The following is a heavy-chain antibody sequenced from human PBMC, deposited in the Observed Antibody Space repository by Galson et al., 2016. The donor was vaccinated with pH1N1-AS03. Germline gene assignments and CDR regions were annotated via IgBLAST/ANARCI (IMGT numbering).Heavy chain of an antibody. CDR3: ARRNPNPNFAIWYQHDYGMDV. CDR2: ISNDGRNV. V-gene: IGHV3-74*01. D-gene: IGHD2-2*01. J-gene: IGHJ6*02. CDR1: GFTFSMSY. Sequence: LRLSCAASGFTFSMSYIHWVRQAPGKGLERVSRISNDGRNVRYADFVKGRFAVSRDNAKNTVFLQMNSLRADDTAVYFCARRNPNPNFAIWYQHDYGMDVWGQGTTVTVSS.